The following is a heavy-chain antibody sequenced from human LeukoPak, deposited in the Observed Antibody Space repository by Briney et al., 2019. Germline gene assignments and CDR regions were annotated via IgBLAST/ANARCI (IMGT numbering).Heavy chain of an antibody. CDR2: IYPGDSET. J-gene: IGHJ4*02. V-gene: IGHV5-51*01. D-gene: IGHD3-16*01. CDR3: ATGYTFGFLPYFDY. Sequence: GESLKISCKGSGYNFISYWIGWMRQMPGKGLEWMGIIYPGDSETRYSPSFQGQVTISADKSITTAYLQWSSLRASDTAMYYCATGYTFGFLPYFDYWGQGTLVTVSS. CDR1: GYNFISYW.